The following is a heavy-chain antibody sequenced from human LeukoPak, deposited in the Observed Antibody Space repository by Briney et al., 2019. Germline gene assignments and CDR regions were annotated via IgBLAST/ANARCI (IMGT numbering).Heavy chain of an antibody. J-gene: IGHJ4*02. V-gene: IGHV1-2*02. CDR3: ARDRELDSSGYYPTSAIDY. Sequence: ASVKVSCKASGYTFTGYYMHWVRQAPGQGLEWMGWISPNSGGTSYAQKFQGRVTMTRDMSISTAYMELSRLRSDDTAVYYCARDRELDSSGYYPTSAIDYWGQGTLVTVSS. D-gene: IGHD3-22*01. CDR2: ISPNSGGT. CDR1: GYTFTGYY.